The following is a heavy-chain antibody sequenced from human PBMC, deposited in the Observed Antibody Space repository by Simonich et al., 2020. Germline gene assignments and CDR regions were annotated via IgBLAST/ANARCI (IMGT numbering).Heavy chain of an antibody. J-gene: IGHJ4*02. V-gene: IGHV3-30*07. CDR2: ISYDGSNK. CDR3: ARDHLDSGSYYFDY. Sequence: VQLVESGGGLVKPGGSLRLSCAASGFTFSSYAMHWVRQAPGKGLEWVAVISYDGSNKYYADSVKGRFTSSRDNSKNTLYLQMNSLRAEDTAVYYCARDHLDSGSYYFDYWGQGTLVTVSS. D-gene: IGHD1-26*01. CDR1: GFTFSSYA.